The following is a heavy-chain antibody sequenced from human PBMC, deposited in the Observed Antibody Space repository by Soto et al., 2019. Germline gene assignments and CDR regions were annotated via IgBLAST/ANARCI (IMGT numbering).Heavy chain of an antibody. CDR3: ARDGGSSAQYYYGMDV. J-gene: IGHJ6*02. Sequence: ASVKVSCKASGYTFTAYYLYWVRQAPGQGLEWMGWINPNSGTINYPQKFQDRVTMTRDTSISTVYMELNRLRSDDTAVYFCARDGGSSAQYYYGMDVWGQGTTVTVSS. CDR2: INPNSGTI. V-gene: IGHV1-2*02. CDR1: GYTFTAYY. D-gene: IGHD6-25*01.